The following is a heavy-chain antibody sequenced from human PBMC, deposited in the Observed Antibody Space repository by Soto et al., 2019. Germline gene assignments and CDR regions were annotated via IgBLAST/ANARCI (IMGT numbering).Heavy chain of an antibody. CDR3: ARVSGSYYYGMDV. V-gene: IGHV4-4*02. J-gene: IGHJ6*02. CDR1: GGSISSSNW. Sequence: SETLSRTCAVSGGSISSSNWWSWVRQPPGKGLEWIGEIYHSGSTNYNPSLKSRVTISVDKSKNQFSLKLSSVTAADTAVYYCARVSGSYYYGMDVWGQGTTVT. CDR2: IYHSGST. D-gene: IGHD1-26*01.